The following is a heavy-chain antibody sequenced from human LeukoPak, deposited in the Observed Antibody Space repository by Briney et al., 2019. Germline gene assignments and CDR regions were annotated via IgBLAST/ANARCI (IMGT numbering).Heavy chain of an antibody. J-gene: IGHJ4*02. CDR1: GFTFSSYS. CDR3: ARVDPGTYYFDY. V-gene: IGHV3-21*01. CDR2: ISSSSSYI. Sequence: GGSLRLSCAASGFTFSSYSMNWVRQAPGKGLEWVSSISSSSSYIYYADSVKGRFTISRDNAKNSLYLQMNSLRAEDTAVYYCARVDPGTYYFDYWGQGTLVTVSS. D-gene: IGHD1-26*01.